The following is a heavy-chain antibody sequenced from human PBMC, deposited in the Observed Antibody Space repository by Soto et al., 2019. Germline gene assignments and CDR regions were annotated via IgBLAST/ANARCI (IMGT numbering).Heavy chain of an antibody. V-gene: IGHV4-61*01. CDR3: ARSNHPRRGKAFDY. CDR1: GGSVSSGSYY. CDR2: IYYSGST. J-gene: IGHJ4*02. Sequence: QVQLQESGPGLVKPSETLSLTCTVSGGSVSSGSYYWSWIRQPPGKGLEWIGYIYYSGSTNYNPSLKSRVTISVDTSKNQFSLKLSSVTAADTAVYYCARSNHPRRGKAFDYWGQGTLVTVSS. D-gene: IGHD2-8*01.